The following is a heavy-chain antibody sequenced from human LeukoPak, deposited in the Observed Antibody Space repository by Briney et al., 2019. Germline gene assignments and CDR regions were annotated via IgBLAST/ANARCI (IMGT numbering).Heavy chain of an antibody. CDR3: ARDRRVGAFSLDV. D-gene: IGHD1-26*01. J-gene: IGHJ6*02. CDR1: GFTFSNYW. Sequence: PGGSLRLSCAASGFTFSNYWMTWVRQAPGKGLEWVAVIWYDGSNKYYVDSVKGRFTISRDNSKNTLYLQMNSLRAEDTAVYYCARDRRVGAFSLDVWGQGITVTVSS. V-gene: IGHV3-33*08. CDR2: IWYDGSNK.